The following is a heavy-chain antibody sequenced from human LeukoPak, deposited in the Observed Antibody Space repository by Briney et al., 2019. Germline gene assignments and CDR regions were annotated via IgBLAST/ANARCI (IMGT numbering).Heavy chain of an antibody. Sequence: GESLKISCKGSEYSFTSYWIGWVRQMPGKGLEWMGIIYPGDSDTRYRPSFQGQVTISADKSISTAYLQWSSLKASDTAMYYCARQGGNWEDAFDIWGQGTMVTVSS. CDR2: IYPGDSDT. J-gene: IGHJ3*02. CDR1: EYSFTSYW. D-gene: IGHD2-21*01. V-gene: IGHV5-51*01. CDR3: ARQGGNWEDAFDI.